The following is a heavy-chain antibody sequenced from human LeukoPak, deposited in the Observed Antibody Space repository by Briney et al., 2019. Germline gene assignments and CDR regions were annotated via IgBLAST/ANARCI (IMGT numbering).Heavy chain of an antibody. CDR1: GFTFSSYW. CDR3: AKVSPRSGIAVAGFDY. D-gene: IGHD6-19*01. Sequence: PGGSLRLSCAASGFTFSSYWMSWVRQAPGKGLEWVSAISGSGGSTYYADSVKGRFTISRDNSKNTLYLQMNSLRAEDTAVYYCAKVSPRSGIAVAGFDYWGQGTLVTVSS. CDR2: ISGSGGST. J-gene: IGHJ4*02. V-gene: IGHV3-23*01.